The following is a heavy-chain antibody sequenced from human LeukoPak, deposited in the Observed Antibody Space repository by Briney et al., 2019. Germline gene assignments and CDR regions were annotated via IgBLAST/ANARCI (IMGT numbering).Heavy chain of an antibody. CDR1: GGTFSSYA. Sequence: SVKVSCKASGGTFSSYAISWVRQAPGQGLEWMGRIIPIFGIANYAQKFQGRVTITADKSTSTAYMELSSLRSEDTAVYYCARASYGARTTVFDYWGQGTLVTVSS. V-gene: IGHV1-69*04. D-gene: IGHD1-26*01. CDR3: ARASYGARTTVFDY. J-gene: IGHJ4*02. CDR2: IIPIFGIA.